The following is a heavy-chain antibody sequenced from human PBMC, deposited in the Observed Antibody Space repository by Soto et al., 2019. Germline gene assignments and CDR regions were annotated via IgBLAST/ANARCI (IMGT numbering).Heavy chain of an antibody. CDR3: ATGTGWLPTD. D-gene: IGHD6-19*01. J-gene: IGHJ4*02. V-gene: IGHV4-59*01. CDR1: GGSISSDY. CDR2: VYDSGRT. Sequence: QVQLQESGPGLVKPSETLSLTYTVSGGSISSDYWTWIRQPPGKALEWIGNVYDSGRTNYNPSLRSRVTISMDTSKNQFSLNLNSVTAADTAVYHCATGTGWLPTDWGQGTLVTVSS.